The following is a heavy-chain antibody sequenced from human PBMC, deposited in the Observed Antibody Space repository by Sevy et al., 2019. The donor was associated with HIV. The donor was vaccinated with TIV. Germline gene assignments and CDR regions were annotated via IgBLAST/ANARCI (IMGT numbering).Heavy chain of an antibody. CDR2: IYYSGST. CDR1: GGSISSGGYY. D-gene: IGHD3-22*01. J-gene: IGHJ2*01. V-gene: IGHV4-31*03. Sequence: SETLSLTCTVSGGSISSGGYYWSWIRQHPGKGLEWIGYIYYSGSTYYNPSLKSRVTISVDTSKNQFSLKLSSVTAADTAVYYCARDRVYYDSSGYHNWYFDLWGRGTLVTVSS. CDR3: ARDRVYYDSSGYHNWYFDL.